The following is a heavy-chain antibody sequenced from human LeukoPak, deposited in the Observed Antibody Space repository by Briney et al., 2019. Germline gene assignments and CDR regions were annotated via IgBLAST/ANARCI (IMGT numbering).Heavy chain of an antibody. CDR1: AFTFSGSA. CDR3: TRPSSMIADKDY. V-gene: IGHV3-73*01. CDR2: IRSKANSYAT. Sequence: GGSLRLSCAASAFTFSGSAMLWVRQASGKGLEWVGRIRSKANSYATAYAASVKGRFTISRDDSKNTAYPQMNSLKTEDTAVYYCTRPSSMIADKDYWGQGTLVTVSS. D-gene: IGHD3-22*01. J-gene: IGHJ4*02.